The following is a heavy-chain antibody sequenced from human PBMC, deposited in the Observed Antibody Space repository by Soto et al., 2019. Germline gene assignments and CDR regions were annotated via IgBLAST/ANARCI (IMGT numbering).Heavy chain of an antibody. V-gene: IGHV3-74*01. CDR3: ATAVPFDY. J-gene: IGHJ4*02. CDR1: GFTFSSYW. Sequence: EVQLVESGGGLVQPGGSLRLSCAASGFTFSSYWMHWVRQAPGKGLVWVSRINSDGSSTYYADSVKGRFNSSRDNAKNTLYLQMNSLRAEDTPVYYCATAVPFDYWGQGTLVTVSS. CDR2: INSDGSST. D-gene: IGHD2-2*01.